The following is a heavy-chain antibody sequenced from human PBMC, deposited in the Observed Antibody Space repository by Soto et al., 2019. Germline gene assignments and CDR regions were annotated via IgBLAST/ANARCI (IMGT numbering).Heavy chain of an antibody. Sequence: QVQLQESGPGLVKPSETLSLTCTVSGDSVSSGIYYWSWIRQPPGQGLEWIGYVYYTGSTNYNPSLQSRVTISIDTSKTKFSLRLRSVTAADTAMYYCARWLASKPKYFFDFWGQGTQITVSS. CDR3: ARWLASKPKYFFDF. CDR1: GDSVSSGIYY. CDR2: VYYTGST. V-gene: IGHV4-61*01. J-gene: IGHJ4*02. D-gene: IGHD6-19*01.